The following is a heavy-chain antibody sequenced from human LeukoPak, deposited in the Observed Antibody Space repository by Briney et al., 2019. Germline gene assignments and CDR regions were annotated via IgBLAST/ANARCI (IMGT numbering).Heavy chain of an antibody. CDR1: GYTFTSYD. V-gene: IGHV1-8*03. CDR2: MNPNSGNT. D-gene: IGHD2-21*01. Sequence: GASVKVSCKASGYTFTSYDINWVRQATGQGLEWMGWMNPNSGNTGYAQKFQGRVTTTRNTSISTAYMELSSLRSEDTAVYYCARAGYCGGDCYWFGYWGQGTLVTVSS. CDR3: ARAGYCGGDCYWFGY. J-gene: IGHJ4*02.